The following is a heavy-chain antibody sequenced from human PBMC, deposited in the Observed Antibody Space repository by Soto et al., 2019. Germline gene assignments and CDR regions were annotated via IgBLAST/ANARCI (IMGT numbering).Heavy chain of an antibody. CDR3: ARSLDSSGYLFAY. CDR1: GGSISRSAYY. J-gene: IGHJ4*02. D-gene: IGHD3-22*01. V-gene: IGHV4-31*03. Sequence: QVRLQESGPGLVKPSETLSLSCTVSGGSISRSAYYWSWIRQHSGKGLEWIGYTYYTGSTYYNPSLKSRVTISLDTSKNQFSLKVTSVTAADTAVYYCARSLDSSGYLFAYWGRGALVTVSS. CDR2: TYYTGST.